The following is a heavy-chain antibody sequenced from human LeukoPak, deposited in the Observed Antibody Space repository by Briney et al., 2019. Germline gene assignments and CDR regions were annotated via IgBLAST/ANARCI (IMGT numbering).Heavy chain of an antibody. Sequence: GGSLRLSRAASGFTFSGYAMHWVRQAPGKGLEYVSAISSNGGSTYYANSVKGRFTISRDNSKNTLYLQMGSLRAEDMAVYYCARDLAPGGMDVWGQGTTVTVSS. CDR1: GFTFSGYA. J-gene: IGHJ6*02. D-gene: IGHD3-3*02. CDR3: ARDLAPGGMDV. CDR2: ISSNGGST. V-gene: IGHV3-64*01.